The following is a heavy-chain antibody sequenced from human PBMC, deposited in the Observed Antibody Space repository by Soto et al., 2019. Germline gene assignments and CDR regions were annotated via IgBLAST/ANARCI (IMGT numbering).Heavy chain of an antibody. CDR3: ASSVAKYYYYGMDF. D-gene: IGHD5-12*01. J-gene: IGHJ6*02. CDR2: IIPIFGTA. Sequence: QVQLVQSGAEVKKPGSSVKVSCKASGGTFSSYAISWVRQAPGQGLEWMGGIIPIFGTANYAQKFRGRVTITADESTRTAYMELSSLRSEATAVYYFASSVAKYYYYGMDFWAQGTTVTVSS. CDR1: GGTFSSYA. V-gene: IGHV1-69*12.